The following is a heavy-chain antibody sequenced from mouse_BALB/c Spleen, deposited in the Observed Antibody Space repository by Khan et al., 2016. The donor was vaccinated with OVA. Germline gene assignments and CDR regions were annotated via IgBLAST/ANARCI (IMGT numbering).Heavy chain of an antibody. CDR2: ISYSGST. D-gene: IGHD2-3*01. CDR1: GYSITSDYA. J-gene: IGHJ4*01. CDR3: ARDGSRYNYAMDY. Sequence: EVQLQESGPGLVKPSQSLSLTCTVTGYSITSDYAWNWIRQFPGNKLEWMGYISYSGSTKYNPSLKSRTSITRDTSKNQFFLQLNSVTTEDTATYYCARDGSRYNYAMDYWGQGTSVTVSS. V-gene: IGHV3-2*02.